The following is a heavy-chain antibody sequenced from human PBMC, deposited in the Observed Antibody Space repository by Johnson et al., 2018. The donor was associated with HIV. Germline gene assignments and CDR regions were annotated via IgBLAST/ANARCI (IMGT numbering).Heavy chain of an antibody. V-gene: IGHV3-20*04. CDR3: ARDQSNGWNRGAFDI. CDR1: GFSFDDYG. Sequence: VQLVESGGGVVQPGRSLRLSCAASGFSFDDYGMSWVRQGPGKGLEWVSGINWNGGSTGYADSVKGRFTISRDNSKNTLYLQMNSLRAEDTAVYYCARDQSNGWNRGAFDIWGQVTVVTVSS. D-gene: IGHD6-19*01. J-gene: IGHJ3*02. CDR2: INWNGGST.